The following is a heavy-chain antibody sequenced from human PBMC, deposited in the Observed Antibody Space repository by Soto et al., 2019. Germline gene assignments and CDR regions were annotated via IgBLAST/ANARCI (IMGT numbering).Heavy chain of an antibody. CDR3: SRAQGYGDYIYYGMDV. D-gene: IGHD4-17*01. CDR2: IWYDGSNK. Sequence: PGGPLRLSCGVAGFKFSSHGVHCVRQAPGKGLEWVAVIWYDGSNKYYADSVKGRFTISRDNSKNTLYLQMNSLRAEDTAVYYCSRAQGYGDYIYYGMDVWVQGTTVTVSS. J-gene: IGHJ6*02. CDR1: GFKFSSHG. V-gene: IGHV3-33*01.